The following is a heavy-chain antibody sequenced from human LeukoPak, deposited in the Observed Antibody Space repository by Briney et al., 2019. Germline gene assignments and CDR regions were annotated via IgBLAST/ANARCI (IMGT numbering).Heavy chain of an antibody. Sequence: GGSLRLSCAASGFTFSSYSMNWVRQAPGKGLEWASSIGSSSSYIYYADSVTGRFTISRDNSKNTVYLQMNSLRADDTALYYCAKRDTSGYYYFDYWGQGTLVTVSS. CDR2: IGSSSSYI. D-gene: IGHD3-22*01. J-gene: IGHJ4*02. CDR1: GFTFSSYS. V-gene: IGHV3-21*04. CDR3: AKRDTSGYYYFDY.